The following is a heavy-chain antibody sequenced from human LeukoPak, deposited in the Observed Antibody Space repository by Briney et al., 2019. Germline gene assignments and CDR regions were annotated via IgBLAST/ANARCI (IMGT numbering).Heavy chain of an antibody. Sequence: ASVKVSCKASGYTFTSYGISWVRQAPGQGLEWMGWIGAYNGNTNYAQKLQGRVTMTTDTSTSTAYMELRSLRSDDTAVYYCARDYLPYDILTGYELDYWGQGTLVTVSS. CDR2: IGAYNGNT. CDR1: GYTFTSYG. D-gene: IGHD3-9*01. CDR3: ARDYLPYDILTGYELDY. V-gene: IGHV1-18*01. J-gene: IGHJ4*02.